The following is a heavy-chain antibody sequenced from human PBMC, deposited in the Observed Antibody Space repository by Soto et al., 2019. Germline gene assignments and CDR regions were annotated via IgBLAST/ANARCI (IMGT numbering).Heavy chain of an antibody. J-gene: IGHJ6*03. D-gene: IGHD3-3*01. V-gene: IGHV4-59*08. CDR2: IYYSGST. CDR3: ATTYYDFWSGYKDYYYYYMDV. Sequence: SETLSLTCTVSGGSISSYYWSWIRQPPGKGLERIGYIYYSGSTNYNPSLKSRVTISVDTSKNQFSLKLSSVTAADTAVYYCATTYYDFWSGYKDYYYYYMDVWGKGTTVTVSS. CDR1: GGSISSYY.